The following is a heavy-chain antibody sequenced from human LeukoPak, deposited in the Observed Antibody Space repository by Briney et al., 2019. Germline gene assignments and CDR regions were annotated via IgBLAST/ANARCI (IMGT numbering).Heavy chain of an antibody. Sequence: NPGGSLRLSCAASGFTFSSYSMNWVRHAPGKGLEWVSSISSSSSYIYYADSVKGRFTISRDNAKNSLYLQMNSLRAEDTAVYYCARISRYYDSSGYTGDYWGQETLVTVSS. CDR2: ISSSSSYI. V-gene: IGHV3-21*01. CDR1: GFTFSSYS. J-gene: IGHJ4*02. D-gene: IGHD3-22*01. CDR3: ARISRYYDSSGYTGDY.